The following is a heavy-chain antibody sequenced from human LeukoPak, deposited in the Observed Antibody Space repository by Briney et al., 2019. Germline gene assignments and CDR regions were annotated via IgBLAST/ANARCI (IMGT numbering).Heavy chain of an antibody. J-gene: IGHJ4*02. CDR3: AKDLVRPDCSGGSCYPADY. CDR1: GFTFTSYA. CDR2: ISGSADRT. Sequence: PGGSLRLSRAASGFTFTSYAMSWVCQAPGKGLEWVSAISGSADRTYYADSVKGRFTISRDNSKNTLYLQMSSLRAEDTAIYYCAKDLVRPDCSGGSCYPADYWGQGTLVTVSS. V-gene: IGHV3-23*01. D-gene: IGHD2-15*01.